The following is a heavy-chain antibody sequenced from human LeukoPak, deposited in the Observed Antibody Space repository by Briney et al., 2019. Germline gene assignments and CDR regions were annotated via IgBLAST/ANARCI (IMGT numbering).Heavy chain of an antibody. V-gene: IGHV3-53*01. CDR2: IYSGSST. J-gene: IGHJ4*02. Sequence: GGSLRLSCAASGFSVRSQYMSWVRQSPEKGLEWVSVIYSGSSTYYADSVRGRFTISRDNSKKTLYLQMNSLRAEDTAVYYCAGRPHGDHPYFDYWGQGTLVTVSP. D-gene: IGHD4-17*01. CDR3: AGRPHGDHPYFDY. CDR1: GFSVRSQY.